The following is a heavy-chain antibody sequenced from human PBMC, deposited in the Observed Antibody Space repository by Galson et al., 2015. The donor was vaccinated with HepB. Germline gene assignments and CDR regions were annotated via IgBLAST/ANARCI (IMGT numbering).Heavy chain of an antibody. V-gene: IGHV3-7*03. Sequence: SLRLSCAASGFPLSRFWLSWVRQAPGKGLEWVANINQDGSQKNYVDSVQGRFTISRDYAKNSLYLQMSSLRAEDTTVYYCASEPTKSNEGYWGQGTLVSVSS. D-gene: IGHD1-1*01. J-gene: IGHJ4*02. CDR1: GFPLSRFW. CDR2: INQDGSQK. CDR3: ASEPTKSNEGY.